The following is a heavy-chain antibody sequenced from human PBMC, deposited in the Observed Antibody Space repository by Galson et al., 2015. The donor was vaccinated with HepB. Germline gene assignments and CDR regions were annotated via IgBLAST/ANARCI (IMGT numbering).Heavy chain of an antibody. V-gene: IGHV3-74*01. D-gene: IGHD2-15*01. CDR1: GFTLNGYW. Sequence: SLRLSCAASGFTLNGYWMHWVRQAPGKGLVWVSRISSDGRMTTYADSVKGRFTISRDNSKNTVYLQMNSLRAEDTAIYYCARRDSNIVVGSFDYWGQGTQVTVSS. CDR3: ARRDSNIVVGSFDY. J-gene: IGHJ4*02. CDR2: ISSDGRMT.